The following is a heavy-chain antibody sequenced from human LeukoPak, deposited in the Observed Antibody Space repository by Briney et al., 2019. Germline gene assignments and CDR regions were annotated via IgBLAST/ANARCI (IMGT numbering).Heavy chain of an antibody. CDR2: IIPIFGTA. CDR3: ARGVSKWNYDAFDI. CDR1: GCTFLTYF. Sequence: GASVTVSCKASGCTFLTYFISWVRQAPGQGLEWMGGIIPIFGTANYAQKFQGRVTITTDESTSTAYMELSSLRSEDTAVYYCARGVSKWNYDAFDIWGQGTMVTVSS. V-gene: IGHV1-69*05. J-gene: IGHJ3*02. D-gene: IGHD1-7*01.